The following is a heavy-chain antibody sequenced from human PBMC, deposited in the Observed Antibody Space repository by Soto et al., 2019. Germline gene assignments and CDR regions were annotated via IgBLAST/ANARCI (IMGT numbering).Heavy chain of an antibody. V-gene: IGHV2-5*02. D-gene: IGHD3-10*01. CDR2: IYWDDDK. CDR1: GFSLTTSGVG. CDR3: AHHPYYGLGSYSFDY. J-gene: IGHJ4*02. Sequence: QITLKESGPPLVRPTQPLTLTCTFSGFSLTTSGVGVGWIRQPPGKALEWLAVIYWDDDKRYSSSLKSRLTITKDTSKNQVVLTMTTMDPVDTATYYCAHHPYYGLGSYSFDYWGQGTLVTVSS.